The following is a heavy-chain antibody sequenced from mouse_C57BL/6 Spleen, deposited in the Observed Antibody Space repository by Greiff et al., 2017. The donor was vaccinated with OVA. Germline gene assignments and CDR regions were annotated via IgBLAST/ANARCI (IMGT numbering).Heavy chain of an antibody. CDR2: ISYDGSN. J-gene: IGHJ1*03. CDR1: GYSITSGYY. CDR3: ARETTVYFDV. D-gene: IGHD1-1*01. V-gene: IGHV3-6*01. Sequence: ESGPGLVKPSQSLSLTCSVTGYSITSGYYWNWIRQFPGNKLEWMGYISYDGSNNYNPSLKNRISITRDTSKNQFFLKLNSVTTEDTATYYCARETTVYFDVWGTGTTVTVSS.